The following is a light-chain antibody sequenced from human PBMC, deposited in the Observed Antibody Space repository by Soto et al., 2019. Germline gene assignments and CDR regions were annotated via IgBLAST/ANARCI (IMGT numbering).Light chain of an antibody. CDR2: AAS. CDR1: RDIGGR. CDR3: LQVYSFPRT. J-gene: IGKJ1*01. V-gene: IGKV1-12*01. Sequence: DIQMTKSQSSVSASEGDRIPIPGGPSRDIGGRLAWFQQKPGKAPQYLIQAASILQSGVPSRFSGSGSGTEFILTINNLQPEDFASYFCLQVYSFPRTFGLGTKVEI.